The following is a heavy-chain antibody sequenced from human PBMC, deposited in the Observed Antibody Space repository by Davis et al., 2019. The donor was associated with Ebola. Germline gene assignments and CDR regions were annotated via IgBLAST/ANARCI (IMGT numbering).Heavy chain of an antibody. CDR3: IRVTRWLLKSTNPAFDI. Sequence: GGSLRLSCAASGFTFSSYSMNWVRQAPGKGLEWVSSISSSSSYIYYADSVKGRFTISRDNAKNSLYLQMNSLKTEDTAVYYCIRVTRWLLKSTNPAFDIWGQGTMVTVSS. CDR1: GFTFSSYS. J-gene: IGHJ3*02. V-gene: IGHV3-21*03. CDR2: ISSSSSYI. D-gene: IGHD5-24*01.